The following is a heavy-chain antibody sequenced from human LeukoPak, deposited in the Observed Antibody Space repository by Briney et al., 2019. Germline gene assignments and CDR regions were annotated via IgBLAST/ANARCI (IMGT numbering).Heavy chain of an antibody. CDR2: ISSSGSTI. Sequence: GGSLRLSCAASGFTFSSYEMNWVRQAPGKGREGVSYISSSGSTIYYADSVPGRLTISSNNAKNSMYLHMHSLRAEDTAVSYCAREPPPYGSGRIGFDPWGQGTLVTVSS. V-gene: IGHV3-48*03. CDR3: AREPPPYGSGRIGFDP. CDR1: GFTFSSYE. D-gene: IGHD3-10*01. J-gene: IGHJ5*02.